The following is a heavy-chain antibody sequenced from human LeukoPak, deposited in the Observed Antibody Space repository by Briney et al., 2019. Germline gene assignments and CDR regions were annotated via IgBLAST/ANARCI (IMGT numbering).Heavy chain of an antibody. Sequence: GGSLRLSCAASRFTFSTYSMNWVRQAPGKGLEWVSLISTSSSYIYYADSVKGRFTISRDNARNSLYLQMNSLRAEDTAVYYCARDQTPNYYGSGSYFDYWGQGTLVTVSS. V-gene: IGHV3-21*01. CDR1: RFTFSTYS. J-gene: IGHJ4*02. D-gene: IGHD3-10*01. CDR3: ARDQTPNYYGSGSYFDY. CDR2: ISTSSSYI.